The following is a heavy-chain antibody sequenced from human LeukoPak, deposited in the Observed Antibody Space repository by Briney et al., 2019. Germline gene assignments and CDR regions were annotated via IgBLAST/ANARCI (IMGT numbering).Heavy chain of an antibody. J-gene: IGHJ4*02. CDR2: INDDGGRT. D-gene: IGHD6-19*01. CDR1: GFTFSSFA. Sequence: GGSLGLSCVASGFTFSSFAMTWVRQAPGKGLEWVSSINDDGGRTSYADSVKGRFTISRDNSKNTLYLQMNSLRAEDTAVYYCAKSPTYSSGLRYFDYWGQGTLVTVSS. CDR3: AKSPTYSSGLRYFDY. V-gene: IGHV3-23*01.